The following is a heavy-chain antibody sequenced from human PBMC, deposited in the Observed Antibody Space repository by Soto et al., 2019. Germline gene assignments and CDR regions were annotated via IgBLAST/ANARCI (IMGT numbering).Heavy chain of an antibody. J-gene: IGHJ4*02. V-gene: IGHV3-7*01. D-gene: IGHD7-27*01. CDR3: ARDLGLFDY. CDR2: IKQDGSEK. CDR1: GFTFSSYG. Sequence: PGGSLRLSCAASGFTFSSYGMHWVRQAPGKGLEWVANIKQDGSEKYYVDSVKGRFTISRDNAKNSLYLQMSSLRAEDTAVYYCARDLGLFDYWGQGTLVTVSS.